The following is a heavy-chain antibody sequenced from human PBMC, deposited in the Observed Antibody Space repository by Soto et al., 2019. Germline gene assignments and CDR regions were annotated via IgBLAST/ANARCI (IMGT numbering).Heavy chain of an antibody. V-gene: IGHV3-23*01. J-gene: IGHJ4*02. Sequence: GGSLRLSCAASGFTFTNYAMSWVRQPPGKGLEWVSDISNSGATTYYADTVKGRFTISRDNSQNTLYLEMDSLRAEDTAVYYCARDFRYAFDYWGQGTVVTVSS. CDR1: GFTFTNYA. CDR2: ISNSGATT. CDR3: ARDFRYAFDY. D-gene: IGHD1-1*01.